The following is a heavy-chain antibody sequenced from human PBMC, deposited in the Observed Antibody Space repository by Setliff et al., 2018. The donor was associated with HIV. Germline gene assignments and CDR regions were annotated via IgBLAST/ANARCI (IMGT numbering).Heavy chain of an antibody. CDR1: GGSISGGGYY. D-gene: IGHD3-3*01. V-gene: IGHV4-31*03. J-gene: IGHJ3*02. Sequence: SLTCTVSGGSISGGGYYWSWIRQHPGKGLDWIGNIYYIGNTDYNPSLKSRVTISIDTSKNQFSLKLSSVTAADTAIYYCARVPRITTLRNAFDIWGQGTMVTVS. CDR3: ARVPRITTLRNAFDI. CDR2: IYYIGNT.